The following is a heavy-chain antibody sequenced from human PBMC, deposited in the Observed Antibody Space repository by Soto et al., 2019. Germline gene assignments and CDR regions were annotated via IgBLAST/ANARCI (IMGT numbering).Heavy chain of an antibody. Sequence: ASVKVSCKASGGTFNNYVINWVRQATGQGLAWMAGIIPIFGTPNYAQKFQGRVTITADKSTSTAYMELNSLRSEDTAVYYCAGRCDGTNCLAHFDYWGQGTRVTAPQ. J-gene: IGHJ4*02. CDR3: AGRCDGTNCLAHFDY. D-gene: IGHD2-2*01. CDR1: GGTFNNYV. V-gene: IGHV1-69*06. CDR2: IIPIFGTP.